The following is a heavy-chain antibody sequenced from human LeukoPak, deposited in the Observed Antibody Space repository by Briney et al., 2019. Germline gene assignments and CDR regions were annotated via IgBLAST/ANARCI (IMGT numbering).Heavy chain of an antibody. CDR3: ARGQPGYYNSSGYLPLDY. CDR2: ISAYSGNR. V-gene: IGHV1-18*01. D-gene: IGHD3-22*01. J-gene: IGHJ4*02. Sequence: ASVKVSCRVFGYTLSSYGTSWVRHAPRQGLEWMGWISAYSGNRNYAQELQGIVTMTADTSTTTAYMELRSLRSDDTAVYDCARGQPGYYNSSGYLPLDYWGQGTLVTASS. CDR1: GYTLSSYG.